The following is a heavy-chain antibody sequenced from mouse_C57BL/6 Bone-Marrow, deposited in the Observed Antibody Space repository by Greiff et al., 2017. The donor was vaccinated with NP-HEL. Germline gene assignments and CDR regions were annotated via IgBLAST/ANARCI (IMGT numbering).Heavy chain of an antibody. D-gene: IGHD1-1*01. J-gene: IGHJ2*01. CDR3: ARDNYYGSSNEDFDY. CDR2: ISDGGSYT. Sequence: EVKLMESGGGLVKPGGSLKLSCAASGFTFSSYAMSWVRQTPEKRLEWVATISDGGSYTYYPDNVKGRFTISRDNAKNNLYLQMSHLKSEDTAMYYCARDNYYGSSNEDFDYWGQGTTLTVSS. CDR1: GFTFSSYA. V-gene: IGHV5-4*01.